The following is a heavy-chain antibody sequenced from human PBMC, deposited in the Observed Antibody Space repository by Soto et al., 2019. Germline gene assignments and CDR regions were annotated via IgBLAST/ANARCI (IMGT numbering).Heavy chain of an antibody. D-gene: IGHD5-12*01. J-gene: IGHJ4*02. V-gene: IGHV1-69*04. Sequence: SVKVSCKASGGTFSSYTISWVRQAPGQGLEWMGRIIPILGIANYAQKFQGRVTITADKSTSTAYMELSSLRSEDTAVYYCARDESFSGYDITRFDYWGQGTLVPVSS. CDR2: IIPILGIA. CDR3: ARDESFSGYDITRFDY. CDR1: GGTFSSYT.